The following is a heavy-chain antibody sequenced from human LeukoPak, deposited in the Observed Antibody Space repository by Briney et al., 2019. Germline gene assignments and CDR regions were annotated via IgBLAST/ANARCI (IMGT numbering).Heavy chain of an antibody. J-gene: IGHJ6*03. V-gene: IGHV1-69*06. CDR1: GGTFSSYA. D-gene: IGHD1-26*01. CDR3: ARDSGSYSRDYYYYMDV. Sequence: SVRVSCKASGGTFSSYAISWVRQAPGQGLEWMGGIIPIFGTANYAQKFQGRVTITADKSTSTAYMELSSLRSEDTAVYYCARDSGSYSRDYYYYMDVWGKGTTVTVSS. CDR2: IIPIFGTA.